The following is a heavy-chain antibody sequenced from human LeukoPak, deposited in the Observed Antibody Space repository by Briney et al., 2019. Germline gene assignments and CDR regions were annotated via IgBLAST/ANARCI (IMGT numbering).Heavy chain of an antibody. D-gene: IGHD2-2*01. CDR3: ARRFFCTSCSTRWFDP. CDR1: GGSISSSSYY. J-gene: IGHJ5*02. CDR2: IYYGGST. Sequence: NPSETLSLTCTVSGGSISSSSYYWGWIRQPPGKGLEWIGSIYYGGSTYYNPSLKSRVTISVDTSKNQFSLKLSSVTAADTAVYYCARRFFCTSCSTRWFDPWGQGTLVTVSS. V-gene: IGHV4-39*01.